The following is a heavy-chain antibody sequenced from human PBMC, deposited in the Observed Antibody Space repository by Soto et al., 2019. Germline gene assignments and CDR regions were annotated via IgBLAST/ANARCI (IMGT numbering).Heavy chain of an antibody. J-gene: IGHJ4*02. CDR3: ARAPRGSPNVLGY. D-gene: IGHD1-26*01. Sequence: GESLKISCAASGFTFSSYWMHWVRQAPGKGLVWVSRINSDGSSTSYADSVKGRFTISRDNAKNTLYLQMNSLRAEDTAVYYCARAPRGSPNVLGYWGQGTLVTVSS. CDR2: INSDGSST. V-gene: IGHV3-74*01. CDR1: GFTFSSYW.